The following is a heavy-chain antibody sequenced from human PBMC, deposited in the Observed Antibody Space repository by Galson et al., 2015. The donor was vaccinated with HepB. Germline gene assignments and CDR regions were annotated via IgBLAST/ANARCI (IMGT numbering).Heavy chain of an antibody. CDR1: GFTFSSYA. V-gene: IGHV3-30-3*01. J-gene: IGHJ4*02. Sequence: SLRLSCAASGFTFSSYAMHWVRQAPGKGLEWVAVISFDGSNKYYADSVKGRFTISRDNSKNTVYLQMNSLRTEDTAVYYCARDLYYYDSTGYADYWGQGTLVTVSS. CDR2: ISFDGSNK. D-gene: IGHD3-22*01. CDR3: ARDLYYYDSTGYADY.